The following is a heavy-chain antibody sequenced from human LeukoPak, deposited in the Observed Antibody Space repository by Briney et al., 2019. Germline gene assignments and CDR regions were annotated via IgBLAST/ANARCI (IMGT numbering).Heavy chain of an antibody. CDR1: GFTFSSYA. V-gene: IGHV3-23*01. CDR3: AKGIYSSGWSYFDY. J-gene: IGHJ4*01. D-gene: IGHD6-19*01. CDR2: LSGSGITT. Sequence: GGSLRLSCAASGFTFSSYAMSWVRQAPGKGLEWVSTLSGSGITTYYADSVKGRFTISRDNSKSTLYPQMNSLRAEDTAVYYCAKGIYSSGWSYFDYWGHGTLVTVSS.